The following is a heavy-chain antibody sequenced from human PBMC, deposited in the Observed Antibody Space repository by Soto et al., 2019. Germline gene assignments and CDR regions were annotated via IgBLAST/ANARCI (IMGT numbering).Heavy chain of an antibody. CDR2: ISASGTAT. Sequence: EVQLLESGGGLAQPGESLRLSCTASEFTFNFYAMTWVRQAPGKGLEWVSTISASGTATYYADSVKGRFTISRDNSKNTLYLQMNTLSAADTAIYYCAKGSTTRARSGIDYWGQGTLVTVSS. CDR3: AKGSTTRARSGIDY. CDR1: EFTFNFYA. V-gene: IGHV3-23*01. J-gene: IGHJ4*02.